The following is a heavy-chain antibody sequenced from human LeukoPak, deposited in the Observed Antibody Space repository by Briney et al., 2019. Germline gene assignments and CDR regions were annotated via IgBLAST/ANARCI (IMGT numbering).Heavy chain of an antibody. CDR1: GFTFSSYW. D-gene: IGHD3-22*01. CDR2: IKQDGSEK. V-gene: IGHV3-7*01. CDR3: ARCPYDSSGYYSVPSHFDY. J-gene: IGHJ4*02. Sequence: GGSLRLSCAASGFTFSSYWMTWVRQAPGKGLEWVANIKQDGSEKYYVDSVKGRFSISRDNAKNSLCLQMNSLSAEDTAVYYCARCPYDSSGYYSVPSHFDYWGQGTPVTVSS.